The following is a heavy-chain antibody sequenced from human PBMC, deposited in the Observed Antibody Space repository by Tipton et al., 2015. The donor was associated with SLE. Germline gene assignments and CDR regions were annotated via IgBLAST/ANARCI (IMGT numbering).Heavy chain of an antibody. Sequence: TLSLTCTVSGGSISGTYYWNWIRQSAGKGLEWIGRIHTSGSTNYNPSLKSRVTISLDTSKNQFSLRLTSVTAADTAVYYCARDGGWGSGSYRVSYYYYMDVWGKGTTVTISS. V-gene: IGHV4-61*02. CDR1: GGSISGTYY. CDR3: ARDGGWGSGSYRVSYYYYMDV. D-gene: IGHD3-10*01. J-gene: IGHJ6*03. CDR2: IHTSGST.